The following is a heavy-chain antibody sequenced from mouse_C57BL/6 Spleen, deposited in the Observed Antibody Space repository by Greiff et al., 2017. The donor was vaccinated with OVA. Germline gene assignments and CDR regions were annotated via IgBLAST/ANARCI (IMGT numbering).Heavy chain of an antibody. Sequence: EVQLVEPGGGLVKPGGSLKLSCAASGFTSSDYGLHSVRQAPEKGLEWVAYISSGSSTIYYAETVKGRFTNSRDNSKKTLFLQMTSLRTEDTAKYYCAKRGTDYAMDYWGQGTSVTVSS. CDR2: ISSGSSTI. D-gene: IGHD3-3*01. J-gene: IGHJ4*01. CDR1: GFTSSDYG. CDR3: AKRGTDYAMDY. V-gene: IGHV5-17*01.